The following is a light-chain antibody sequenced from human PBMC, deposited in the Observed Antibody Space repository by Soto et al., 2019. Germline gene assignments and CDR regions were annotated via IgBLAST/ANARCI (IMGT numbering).Light chain of an antibody. Sequence: VVTQSPYTLSLSPGERDTLSCRASQSVSSYLAWYQQKPGQAPGLLIYDASNRATDSPARFSGSGSGTDFTLTISSLEPEDFAVYYCQQRSNWPPTFGQGTKVDI. CDR3: QQRSNWPPT. CDR2: DAS. V-gene: IGKV3-11*01. CDR1: QSVSSY. J-gene: IGKJ1*01.